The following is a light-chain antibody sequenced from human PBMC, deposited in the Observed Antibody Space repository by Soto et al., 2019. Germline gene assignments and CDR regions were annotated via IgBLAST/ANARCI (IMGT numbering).Light chain of an antibody. CDR2: DAS. CDR1: QSVSSN. CDR3: QQYNDRLYT. V-gene: IGKV3-15*01. J-gene: IGKJ2*01. Sequence: EIVMTQSPASQSVSPGERVTLSCRASQSVSSNLAWYQQQPGQTPRLLIYDASTRVFGIPARFSGSGSGTEFTLTISSLQSEDFAVYYCQQYNDRLYTFGQGTKLEIK.